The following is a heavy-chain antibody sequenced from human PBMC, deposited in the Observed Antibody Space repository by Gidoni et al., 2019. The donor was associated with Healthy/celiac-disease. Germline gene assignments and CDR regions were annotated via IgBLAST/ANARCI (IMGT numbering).Heavy chain of an antibody. CDR2: ISYDGSNK. CDR1: GFNFSSYG. J-gene: IGHJ4*02. CDR3: AKGVVGATDAYFDY. D-gene: IGHD1-26*01. Sequence: QVQLVESGGGVVQPGRSLRLSCADSGFNFSSYGMHWVRQAPGKGLEWVAVISYDGSNKYYADSVKGRFTISRDNSKNTLYLQMNSLRAEDTAVYYCAKGVVGATDAYFDYWGQGTLVTVSS. V-gene: IGHV3-30*18.